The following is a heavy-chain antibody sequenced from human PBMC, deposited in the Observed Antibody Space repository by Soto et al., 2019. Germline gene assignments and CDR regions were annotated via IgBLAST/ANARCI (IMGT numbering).Heavy chain of an antibody. J-gene: IGHJ1*01. V-gene: IGHV4-39*01. Sequence: SETLSLTCTVSGGSISSSSYYWGWIRQPPGKGLEWIGSIYYSGSTYYNPSLKSRVTISVDTSKNQFSLKLSSVTAADTAVYYCARHEIGGIAVGDFQHWGQGTLVTVSS. CDR3: ARHEIGGIAVGDFQH. CDR1: GGSISSSSYY. CDR2: IYYSGST. D-gene: IGHD6-19*01.